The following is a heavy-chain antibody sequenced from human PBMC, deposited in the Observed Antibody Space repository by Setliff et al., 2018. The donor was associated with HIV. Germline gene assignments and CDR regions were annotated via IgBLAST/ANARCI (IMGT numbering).Heavy chain of an antibody. V-gene: IGHV3-30*02. CDR3: AKDVEFFPVPDSSGYIDY. J-gene: IGHJ4*02. CDR1: GFTFSSYA. Sequence: PGGSLRLSCAASGFTFSSYAMSWVRQAPGKGLEWVALIWYDERNKYYGDSVKGRFTVSRDNTKNTLYLHMNGLGPEDTAVYYCAKDVEFFPVPDSSGYIDYWGQGTLVTVSS. D-gene: IGHD3-22*01. CDR2: IWYDERNK.